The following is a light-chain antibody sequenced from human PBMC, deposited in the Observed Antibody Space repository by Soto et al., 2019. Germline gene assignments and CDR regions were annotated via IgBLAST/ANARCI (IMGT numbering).Light chain of an antibody. CDR2: RAS. V-gene: IGKV3-20*01. CDR3: QQYGSSPLT. J-gene: IGKJ4*01. CDR1: QSVSSDY. Sequence: EIVLTQSPGTLFLSPGERATLSCRAIQSVSSDYLAWYQQKPGQTPKVLIYRASSRATGIPDRFSGSGSGTDFTLTISRMEPEHFAVYYCQQYGSSPLTFGGGTKVDIK.